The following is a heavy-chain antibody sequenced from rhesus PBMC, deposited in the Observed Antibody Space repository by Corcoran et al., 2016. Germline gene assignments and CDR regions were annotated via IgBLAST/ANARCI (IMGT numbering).Heavy chain of an antibody. CDR3: ARRGLEYYFDY. CDR2: IYWNDDK. J-gene: IGHJ4*01. Sequence: QVPLKESGPALVKPTQTLTLTCTFSGFSLSPSGMGVGWIRQPSRKTLEWLAHIYWNDDKYYSTSLKSRLTISKDTSKNQVVLTMTNMDPVDTATYYCARRGLEYYFDYWGQGVLVTVSS. CDR1: GFSLSPSGMG. V-gene: IGHV2-1*01.